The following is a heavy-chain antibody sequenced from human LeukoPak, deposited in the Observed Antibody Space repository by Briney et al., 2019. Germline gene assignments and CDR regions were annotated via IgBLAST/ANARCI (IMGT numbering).Heavy chain of an antibody. Sequence: NPSETLSLTCGVSGGSISNTNWWSWVRQPPGQGLEWIGEISLTGFTHYNPSLESRVTVSLDKSKNQLSLNLTSVTAADTAVYFCSRENGAFSPFGYWGQGTLVTVLS. J-gene: IGHJ4*02. D-gene: IGHD2-8*01. CDR3: SRENGAFSPFGY. CDR1: GGSISNTNW. CDR2: ISLTGFT. V-gene: IGHV4-4*02.